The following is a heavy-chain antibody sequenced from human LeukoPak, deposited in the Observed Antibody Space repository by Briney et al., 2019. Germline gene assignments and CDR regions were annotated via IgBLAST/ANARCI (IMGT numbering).Heavy chain of an antibody. Sequence: SVKVSCKASGGTFSSYAISWVRQAPGQGLEWMGGIIPIFGTANYAQKFQGRVTITTDESTSTAYMELSSLRSEDTAVYYCARSTGYCSSTSCYLGFDPWGQGTLVTVSS. CDR3: ARSTGYCSSTSCYLGFDP. V-gene: IGHV1-69*05. D-gene: IGHD2-2*01. CDR1: GGTFSSYA. J-gene: IGHJ5*02. CDR2: IIPIFGTA.